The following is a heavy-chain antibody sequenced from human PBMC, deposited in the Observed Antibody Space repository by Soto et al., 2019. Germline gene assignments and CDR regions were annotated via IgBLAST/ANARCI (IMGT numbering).Heavy chain of an antibody. CDR3: ARDRRDGYNTFDY. J-gene: IGHJ4*02. Sequence: ASVKVSCKASGGTFSSYAISWVRQAPGQGLEWMGGIIPIFGTATYAQKFQGRVTMARDTSTSTVYMELSSLRSEDTAVYYCARDRRDGYNTFDYWGQGTLVTVSS. D-gene: IGHD5-12*01. V-gene: IGHV1-69*05. CDR1: GGTFSSYA. CDR2: IIPIFGTA.